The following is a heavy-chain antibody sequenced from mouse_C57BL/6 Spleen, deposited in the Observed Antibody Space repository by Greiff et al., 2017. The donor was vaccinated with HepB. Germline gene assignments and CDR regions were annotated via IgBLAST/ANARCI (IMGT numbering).Heavy chain of an antibody. D-gene: IGHD1-1*01. Sequence: DVKLVESGGGLVKPGGSLKLSCAASGFTFSDYGMQWVRQAPEKGLEWVAYISSGSSTIYYAHTLKGRFTISRDNAKNTLFLQMTSLRSEDTAMYYCAGPGTTVGAGVYFDVWGTGTTVTVSS. CDR2: ISSGSSTI. V-gene: IGHV5-17*01. J-gene: IGHJ1*03. CDR3: AGPGTTVGAGVYFDV. CDR1: GFTFSDYG.